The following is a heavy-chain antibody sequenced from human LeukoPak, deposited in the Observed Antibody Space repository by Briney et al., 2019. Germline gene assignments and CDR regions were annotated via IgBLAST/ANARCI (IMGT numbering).Heavy chain of an antibody. Sequence: SETLSLTCTVSGGFISSSSYYWGWIRQPPGKGLEWIGSIYYSGSTYYNPSLKSRVTISVDTSKNQFSLKLSSVTAADTAVYYCARDRSSVVNWGQGTLVTVSS. V-gene: IGHV4-39*07. J-gene: IGHJ4*02. CDR3: ARDRSSVVN. CDR2: IYYSGST. CDR1: GGFISSSSYY. D-gene: IGHD6-19*01.